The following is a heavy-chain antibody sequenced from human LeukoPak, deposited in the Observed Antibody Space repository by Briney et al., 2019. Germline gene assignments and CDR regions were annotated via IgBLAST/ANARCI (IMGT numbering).Heavy chain of an antibody. CDR2: IYYSGST. Sequence: SETLSLTCTVSGGSISSYYWSWIRQPPGKGLEWIGYIYYSGSTNYNPSLKSRVTISVDTSKNQFSLKLSSVTAADTAVYYCARRCGGDRYAFDIWGQGTMVTVSS. CDR3: ARRCGGDRYAFDI. V-gene: IGHV4-59*08. D-gene: IGHD2-21*02. CDR1: GGSISSYY. J-gene: IGHJ3*02.